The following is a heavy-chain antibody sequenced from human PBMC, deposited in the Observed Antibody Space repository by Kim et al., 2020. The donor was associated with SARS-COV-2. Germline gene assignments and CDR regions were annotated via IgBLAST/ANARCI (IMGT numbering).Heavy chain of an antibody. CDR1: GGSISSGGYY. CDR2: IYYSGST. Sequence: SETLSLTCTVSGGSISSGGYYWSWIRQHPGKGLEWIGYIYYSGSTYYNPSLKSRVTISVDTSKNQFSLKLSSVTAADTAVYYCARSLKETTVTTLWYFDLWGRGTLVTVSS. CDR3: ARSLKETTVTTLWYFDL. V-gene: IGHV4-31*03. D-gene: IGHD4-4*01. J-gene: IGHJ2*01.